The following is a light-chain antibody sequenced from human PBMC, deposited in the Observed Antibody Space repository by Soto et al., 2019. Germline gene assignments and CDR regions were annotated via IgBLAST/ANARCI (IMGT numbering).Light chain of an antibody. Sequence: EVVLTQSPATLSLSPGGSATLSCRASQNVDNFLAWYQQKPGQAPRLLIYDASNRATGIPDRFSGSGPGTDFTLTISRLEPEDFAVYYCQQRGSWPPSITFGQGTRLEIK. CDR2: DAS. CDR1: QNVDNF. CDR3: QQRGSWPPSIT. J-gene: IGKJ5*01. V-gene: IGKV3-11*01.